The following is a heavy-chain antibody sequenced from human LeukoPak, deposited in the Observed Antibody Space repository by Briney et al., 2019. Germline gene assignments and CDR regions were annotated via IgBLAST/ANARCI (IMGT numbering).Heavy chain of an antibody. CDR3: TRDEDFYSSSSDY. D-gene: IGHD6-6*01. V-gene: IGHV3-21*01. Sequence: GGSLRLSCAASGFTFSSYSMNWVRQAPGKGLEWVSSISSSSSYIYYADSVKGRFTISRDNAKNSLYLQMNSLRAEDTAVYYCTRDEDFYSSSSDYWGQGTLVTVSS. J-gene: IGHJ4*02. CDR1: GFTFSSYS. CDR2: ISSSSSYI.